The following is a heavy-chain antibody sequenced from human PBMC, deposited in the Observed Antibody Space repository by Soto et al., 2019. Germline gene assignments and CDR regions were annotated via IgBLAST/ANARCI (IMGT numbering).Heavy chain of an antibody. D-gene: IGHD2-8*02. CDR1: GGSISSYY. CDR2: IYTSGST. Sequence: SETLSLTCTVSGGSISSYYWSWIRQPAGKGLEWIGRIYTSGSTNYNPSLKSRVTMSVDTSKNQFSLKLTSVTAADTAVYYCARVGMLGTVLGSWFDPWAQGTLVTVS. J-gene: IGHJ5*02. CDR3: ARVGMLGTVLGSWFDP. V-gene: IGHV4-4*07.